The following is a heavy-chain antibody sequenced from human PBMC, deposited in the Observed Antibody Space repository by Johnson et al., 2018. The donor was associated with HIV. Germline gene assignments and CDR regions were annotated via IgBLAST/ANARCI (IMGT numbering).Heavy chain of an antibody. CDR3: EKWGERNEEDAFDI. J-gene: IGHJ3*02. D-gene: IGHD3-16*01. V-gene: IGHV3-30-3*02. CDR2: ISYDGSNK. Sequence: QVQLVESGGGVVQPGGSLRLSCAASGFTFSSYAMHWVRQAPGKGLEWVAVISYDGSNKYYADSVKGRFTISRDNSKNTLYLQMNSLRAEDTAVYYCEKWGERNEEDAFDIWGQGTMVTVSS. CDR1: GFTFSSYA.